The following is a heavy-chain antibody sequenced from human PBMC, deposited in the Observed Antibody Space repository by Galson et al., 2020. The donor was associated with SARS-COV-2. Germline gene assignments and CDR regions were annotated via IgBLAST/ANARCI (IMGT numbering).Heavy chain of an antibody. V-gene: IGHV3-74*01. CDR1: GFTFSSSW. Sequence: TGGSLSLSCAASGFTFSSSWMHWVRQPPGKGLVWVSRINSDGSSTSYADSVKGRCTISRNNAKNTLYVQMKSLRAEDTAVYYCARVGTRSGWKYYFDYWGQGTLVTVSS. D-gene: IGHD6-19*01. J-gene: IGHJ4*02. CDR2: INSDGSST. CDR3: ARVGTRSGWKYYFDY.